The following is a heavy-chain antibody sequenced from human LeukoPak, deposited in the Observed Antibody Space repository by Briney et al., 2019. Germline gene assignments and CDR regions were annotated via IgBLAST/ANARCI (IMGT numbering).Heavy chain of an antibody. CDR2: LACLDASCTE. CDR1: GFTFGTFD. J-gene: IGHJ4*02. D-gene: IGHD3-10*01. CDR3: VRDSGGCFEY. V-gene: IGHV3-23*01. Sequence: GGSLRLSCAASGFTFGTFDMSWVRQAPGKGLEWVSTLACLDASCTEYYADSVKGRFSISRDNSKRNWSLKMKSLGVEETAIYDCVRDSGGCFEYWGQGTLVTVTS.